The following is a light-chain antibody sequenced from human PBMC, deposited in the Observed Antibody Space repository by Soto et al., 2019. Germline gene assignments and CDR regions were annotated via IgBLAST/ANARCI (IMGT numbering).Light chain of an antibody. CDR3: TSYASGCSHVV. CDR1: SSDIGGYDY. Sequence: QSALTQPASVSGSPVQSITLYCTGTSSDIGGYDYVSWYQRHPCKSPTLIIYDVNNRPSGVSNRLSGSKSGNRASLTISGCQALYVGDYYSTSYASGCSHVVFGGVTKVTVL. CDR2: DVN. V-gene: IGLV2-14*01. J-gene: IGLJ2*01.